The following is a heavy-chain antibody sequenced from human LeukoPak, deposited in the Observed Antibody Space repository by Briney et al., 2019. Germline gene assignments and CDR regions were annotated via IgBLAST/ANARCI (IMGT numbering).Heavy chain of an antibody. Sequence: SETLSLTCTVSGYSISSGYYWGWIRQPPGKGLEWIGSIYYSGSTYYNPSLKSRVTISVDTSKNQFSLKLSSVTAADTAVYYCASQDGYNDFDYWGQGTLVTVSS. CDR1: GYSISSGYY. D-gene: IGHD5-24*01. CDR3: ASQDGYNDFDY. J-gene: IGHJ4*02. CDR2: IYYSGST. V-gene: IGHV4-38-2*02.